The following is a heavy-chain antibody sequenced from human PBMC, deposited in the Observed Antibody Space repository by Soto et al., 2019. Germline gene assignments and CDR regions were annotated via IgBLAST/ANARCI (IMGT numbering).Heavy chain of an antibody. D-gene: IGHD2-15*01. CDR2: INHSGST. CDR3: ARQRVIPGTPTNWFDP. V-gene: IGHV4-34*01. Sequence: SEMMPVTCAVYGGNIRGHYWRRISKKKGKGLEWIGEINHSGSTNYNPSLKSRVTVSVDTSNNQFSLKLTSVTASDTALYYCARQRVIPGTPTNWFDPWGQGTLVTVSS. CDR1: GGNIRGHY. J-gene: IGHJ5*02.